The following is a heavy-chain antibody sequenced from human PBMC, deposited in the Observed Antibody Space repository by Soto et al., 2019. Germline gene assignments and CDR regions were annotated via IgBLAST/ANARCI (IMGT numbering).Heavy chain of an antibody. CDR3: ARGGAWTPEGLGY. Sequence: QVQLVESGGGVVQPGRSLRLSCAASGFTFTNFAMHWVLQAPGKGLEWMAVISSDVVNKYYAESVKGRFTISRDNSKNTLYLQMNSLRTEDTAVYYCARGGAWTPEGLGYWGQGTLVTVSS. V-gene: IGHV3-30-3*01. CDR2: ISSDVVNK. CDR1: GFTFTNFA. D-gene: IGHD2-15*01. J-gene: IGHJ4*02.